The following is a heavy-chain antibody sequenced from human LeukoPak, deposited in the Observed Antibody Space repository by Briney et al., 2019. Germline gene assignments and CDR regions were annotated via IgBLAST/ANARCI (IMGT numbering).Heavy chain of an antibody. D-gene: IGHD5-24*01. CDR1: GFTFSIYT. V-gene: IGHV3-7*04. CDR2: IKQDGSKK. Sequence: GGSLRLSCAASGFTFSIYTMHWVRQAPGKGLEWVANIKQDGSKKSYVDSVKGRFTISRDNAKNSLCLQMNSLRAEDTAIYYCTRVGYIDEGIDYWGQGTLVTVSS. J-gene: IGHJ4*02. CDR3: TRVGYIDEGIDY.